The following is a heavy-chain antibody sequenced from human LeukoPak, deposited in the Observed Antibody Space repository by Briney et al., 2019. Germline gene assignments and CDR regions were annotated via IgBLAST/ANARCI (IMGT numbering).Heavy chain of an antibody. CDR1: GYSISSGDY. J-gene: IGHJ6*03. D-gene: IGHD3-9*01. Sequence: SETLSLTCTVSGYSISSGDYWGWIRQPPGKGLEWIGSIYHSGRTYYNPSLKSRVTISVDTSKNQFSLKLSSVTAADTAVYYCARGTGLRYFDWLLNTYYMDVWGKGTTVTISS. CDR3: ARGTGLRYFDWLLNTYYMDV. V-gene: IGHV4-38-2*02. CDR2: IYHSGRT.